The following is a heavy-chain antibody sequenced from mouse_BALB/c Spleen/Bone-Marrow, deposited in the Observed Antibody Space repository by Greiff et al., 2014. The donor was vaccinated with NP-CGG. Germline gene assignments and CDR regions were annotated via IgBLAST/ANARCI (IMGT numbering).Heavy chain of an antibody. Sequence: EVMLVESGGGLVQPGGSLKLSCAASGFTFSSYTMSWVRQTPEKRLEWVAYISNGGGSTYYPDTVKGRFTISRDNAKNTLYLQMCSLKSEDTAMYYCARHGGSRGYYFDYWGQGTTLTVSS. CDR3: ARHGGSRGYYFDY. V-gene: IGHV5-12-2*01. D-gene: IGHD1-1*01. J-gene: IGHJ2*01. CDR1: GFTFSSYT. CDR2: ISNGGGST.